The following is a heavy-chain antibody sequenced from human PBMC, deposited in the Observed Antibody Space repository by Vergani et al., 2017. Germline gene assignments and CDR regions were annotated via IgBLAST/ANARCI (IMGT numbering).Heavy chain of an antibody. V-gene: IGHV3-11*01. CDR1: GFTFSDYY. Sequence: QVQMVESGGGLVKPGGSLRLSCAASGFTFSDYYMSWIRQAPGKGLAWVSYISSSGSTIYDADSVKGRFTISRDNAKNSLYLQMNSLRAEDTAVYYCARESHSGYSSSWHYYMDVWGKGTTVTVSS. CDR3: ARESHSGYSSSWHYYMDV. J-gene: IGHJ6*03. CDR2: ISSSGSTI. D-gene: IGHD6-13*01.